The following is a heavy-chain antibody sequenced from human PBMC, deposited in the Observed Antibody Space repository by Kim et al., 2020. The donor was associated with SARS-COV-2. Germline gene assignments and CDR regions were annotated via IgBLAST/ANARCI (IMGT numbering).Heavy chain of an antibody. J-gene: IGHJ4*02. V-gene: IGHV3-7*03. CDR3: ASQFF. CDR2: NQDGSEK. Sequence: NQDGSEKYYVDYVKGRFTISRDNAKNSLYLQMSSLRVDDTAVYYCASQFFWGQGVLVTVSS.